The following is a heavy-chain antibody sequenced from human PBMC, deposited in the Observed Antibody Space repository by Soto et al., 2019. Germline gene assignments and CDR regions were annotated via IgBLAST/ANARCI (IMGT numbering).Heavy chain of an antibody. V-gene: IGHV3-48*02. CDR3: ARDGLGYCGGDCYRIVDY. J-gene: IGHJ4*02. CDR1: GFTFSSYS. CDR2: ISSSSSTI. Sequence: EVQLVESGGGLVQPGGSLRLSCAASGFTFSSYSMNWVRQAPGKGLEWVSYISSSSSTIYYADSVKGRFTISRDNAKNSLYLQMNSRRDGDTAVYYCARDGLGYCGGDCYRIVDYWGQGTLVTVSS. D-gene: IGHD2-21*02.